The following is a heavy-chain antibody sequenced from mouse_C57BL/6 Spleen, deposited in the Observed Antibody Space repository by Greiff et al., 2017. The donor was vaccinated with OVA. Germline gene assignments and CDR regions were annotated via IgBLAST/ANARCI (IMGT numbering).Heavy chain of an antibody. D-gene: IGHD2-3*01. CDR2: ISYDGSN. CDR1: GYSITSGYY. Sequence: VQLKESGPGLVKPSQSLSLTCSVTGYSITSGYYWNWIRQFPGNKLEWMGYISYDGSNNYNPSLKNRISITRDTSKNQFFLKLNSVTTEDTATYYCARESKTDDGYYDWYFDVWGTGTTVTVSS. V-gene: IGHV3-6*01. CDR3: ARESKTDDGYYDWYFDV. J-gene: IGHJ1*03.